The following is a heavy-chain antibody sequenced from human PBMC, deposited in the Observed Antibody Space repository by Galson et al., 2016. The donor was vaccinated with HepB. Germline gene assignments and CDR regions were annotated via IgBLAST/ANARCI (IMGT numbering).Heavy chain of an antibody. V-gene: IGHV5-51*01. J-gene: IGHJ4*02. CDR3: SRDLSGPGHGSSSDLDN. Sequence: QSGAEVKKPGESLKISCKGSGYSFNSYWIAWVRQMPGKGLEWMGIIYPAASDTRYSPSFLGPVPISVDKSISTASIQWSSLKASDPAMYYCSRDLSGPGHGSSSDLDNWGQGTLVAVSS. CDR1: GYSFNSYW. D-gene: IGHD6-6*01. CDR2: IYPAASDT.